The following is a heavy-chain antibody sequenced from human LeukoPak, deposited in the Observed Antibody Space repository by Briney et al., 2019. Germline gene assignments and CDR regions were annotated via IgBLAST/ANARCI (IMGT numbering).Heavy chain of an antibody. CDR3: AREGGAMGFDY. CDR1: GESLNSYY. V-gene: IGHV4-34*01. D-gene: IGHD5-18*01. J-gene: IGHJ4*02. Sequence: PSETLSLTCAVYGESLNSYYWSWIRQPPGKGLEWIGEIYESGSTEYNPSLKSRVTISMVPSKQQFSLSLTSVTAADTAVYYCAREGGAMGFDYWGQGTLVTVSS. CDR2: IYESGST.